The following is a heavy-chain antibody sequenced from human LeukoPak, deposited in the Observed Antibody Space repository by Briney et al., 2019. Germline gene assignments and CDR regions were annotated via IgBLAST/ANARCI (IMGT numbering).Heavy chain of an antibody. D-gene: IGHD3-10*01. CDR2: IDPHDSYT. Sequence: GESLKISCKGSGYSFTSYYITWVRQMPGKGLEWMGRIDPHDSYTNYSPSFQGHVNISADKSISTAYLQWSSLTASDTAIYYCARSNYGSGSYKDYWGQGTLVTVSS. J-gene: IGHJ4*02. CDR1: GYSFTSYY. CDR3: ARSNYGSGSYKDY. V-gene: IGHV5-10-1*01.